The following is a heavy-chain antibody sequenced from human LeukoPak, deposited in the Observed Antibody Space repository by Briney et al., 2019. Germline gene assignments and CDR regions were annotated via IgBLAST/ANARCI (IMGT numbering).Heavy chain of an antibody. J-gene: IGHJ4*02. CDR3: ADGSYYDILTGYYPFDY. CDR2: ISGSGGSI. Sequence: GGSLRLSCVASGFTFSSYAMSWVRQAPGKGLEWVSTISGSGGSIYYADSVRGRFTISRDNFKNTLYLQMNSLRAEDTAVYYCADGSYYDILTGYYPFDYWGKGTLVTVSS. D-gene: IGHD3-9*01. V-gene: IGHV3-23*01. CDR1: GFTFSSYA.